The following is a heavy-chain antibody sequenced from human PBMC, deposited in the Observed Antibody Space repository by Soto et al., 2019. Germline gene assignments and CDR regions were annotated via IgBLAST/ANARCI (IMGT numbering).Heavy chain of an antibody. Sequence: GRSLRLSCAASGFTFSSYWMSWVLQAPGKWLEWVANIKQDGSEKYYVDSVKGRFTISRDNAKNSLYLQMKSLRAEDTAVYYCARERTYYYDSSAPEAFDIWGQGTMVTVSS. CDR3: ARERTYYYDSSAPEAFDI. CDR2: IKQDGSEK. J-gene: IGHJ3*02. CDR1: GFTFSSYW. V-gene: IGHV3-7*03. D-gene: IGHD3-22*01.